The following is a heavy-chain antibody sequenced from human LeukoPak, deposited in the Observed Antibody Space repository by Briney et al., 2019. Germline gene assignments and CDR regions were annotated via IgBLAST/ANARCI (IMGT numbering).Heavy chain of an antibody. D-gene: IGHD3-10*01. J-gene: IGHJ4*02. CDR3: ARGGVSGRYDY. V-gene: IGHV3-21*06. CDR1: GFTFSDYA. CDR2: ISTTSYYI. Sequence: PGGSLRLSCAASGFTFSDYAMHWVRQAPGKGLECVSSISTTSYYIYYADSVKGRFTISRDNAKNSLYLQMNSLRAEDTAVYYCARGGVSGRYDYWGQGTLVTV.